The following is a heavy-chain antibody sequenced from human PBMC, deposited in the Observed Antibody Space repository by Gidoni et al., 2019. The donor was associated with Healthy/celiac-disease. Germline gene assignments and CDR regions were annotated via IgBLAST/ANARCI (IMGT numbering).Heavy chain of an antibody. D-gene: IGHD3-10*01. Sequence: QLQLQESGSGLVKPSQTLSLTCPGPGGSISSGGYSWSWIRQPPGKGLEWIGYIYHSGSTYYNPSLKSRVTISVDRSKNQFSLKLSSVTAADTAVYYCASGASSHYYYYGMDVWGQGTTVTVSS. V-gene: IGHV4-30-2*01. CDR2: IYHSGST. CDR1: GGSISSGGYS. CDR3: ASGASSHYYYYGMDV. J-gene: IGHJ6*02.